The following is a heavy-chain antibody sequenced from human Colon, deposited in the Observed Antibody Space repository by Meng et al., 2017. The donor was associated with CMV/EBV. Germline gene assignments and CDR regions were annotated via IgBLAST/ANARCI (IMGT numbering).Heavy chain of an antibody. V-gene: IGHV2-5*02. CDR3: ARHNLTILTD. CDR2: IHWEYDK. J-gene: IGHJ4*02. CDR1: GFSLTAPGAG. Sequence: ITSKAFGPALVKPTQPLTLTCRFSGFSLTAPGAGVGWVRQPPGQAPELLSLIHWEYDKRYSPSLKNRLNITKDTSNKQVLLSMTDLDPAEAGNFYCARHNLTILTDWGQGALVTVSS. D-gene: IGHD5-24*01.